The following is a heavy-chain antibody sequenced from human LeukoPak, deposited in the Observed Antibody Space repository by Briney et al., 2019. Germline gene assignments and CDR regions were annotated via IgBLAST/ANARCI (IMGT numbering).Heavy chain of an antibody. CDR2: INPSSGST. Sequence: GASVKVSCKASGYTFTSYHMHWVRQAPGEGLEWMGTINPSSGSTSNAQKFQGRVTMTRDTSTSTVYMELSSLRSEDTAVYYCARPSKKYCGGDCYFDYWGQGTLVTVSS. D-gene: IGHD2-21*02. V-gene: IGHV1-46*01. CDR3: ARPSKKYCGGDCYFDY. CDR1: GYTFTSYH. J-gene: IGHJ4*02.